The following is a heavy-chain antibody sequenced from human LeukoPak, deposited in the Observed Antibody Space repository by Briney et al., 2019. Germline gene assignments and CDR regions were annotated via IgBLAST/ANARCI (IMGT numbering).Heavy chain of an antibody. CDR3: ARDRVAAAGLPRPAYFDS. D-gene: IGHD6-13*01. V-gene: IGHV3-33*01. CDR1: GFTFSSYG. J-gene: IGHJ4*02. Sequence: GGSLRLSCAASGFTFSSYGMHWVRQAPGKGLEWVAVIYYDGSNKYYADSVKGRFTLSRDNSNNTLFLQMNSLRAEDTAVYYCARDRVAAAGLPRPAYFDSWGQGTLVTVSS. CDR2: IYYDGSNK.